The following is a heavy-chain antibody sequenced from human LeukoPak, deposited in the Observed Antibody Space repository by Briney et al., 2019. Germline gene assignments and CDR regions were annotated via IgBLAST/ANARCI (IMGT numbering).Heavy chain of an antibody. D-gene: IGHD2-15*01. CDR2: INPSGGST. CDR1: GYTFTSYY. V-gene: IGHV1-46*01. J-gene: IGHJ4*02. Sequence: GASVKVSCKASGYTFTSYYMHWMRQAPGQGLEWMGIINPSGGSTSYAQKFQGRVTMTRDTSISTAYMELSRLRSDDTAVYYCARDLGGLEVYWGQGTLVTVSS. CDR3: ARDLGGLEVY.